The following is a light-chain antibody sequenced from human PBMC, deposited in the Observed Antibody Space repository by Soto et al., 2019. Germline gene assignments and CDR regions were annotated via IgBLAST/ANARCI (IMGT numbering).Light chain of an antibody. V-gene: IGLV2-14*03. Sequence: QSVLTQPASVSGSPGQSITISCSGTTNDVGGYNYVSWYQQHPGKAPKLLIYGVTDRPSGVSSRFPGSKSGNAASLTISGLQAEDEGDYYCSSYTSSYTWIFGGGTKVTVL. CDR3: SSYTSSYTWI. CDR2: GVT. CDR1: TNDVGGYNY. J-gene: IGLJ3*02.